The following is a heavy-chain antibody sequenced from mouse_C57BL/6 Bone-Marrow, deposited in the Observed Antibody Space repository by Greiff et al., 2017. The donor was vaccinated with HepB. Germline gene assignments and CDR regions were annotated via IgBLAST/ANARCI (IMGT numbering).Heavy chain of an antibody. D-gene: IGHD1-1*01. CDR2: IYPRSGNT. V-gene: IGHV1-81*01. CDR3: ARGTTVVAPFAY. CDR1: GYTFTSYG. J-gene: IGHJ3*01. Sequence: QVHVKQSGAELARPGASVKLSCKASGYTFTSYGISWVQQRTGQGLEWIGEIYPRSGNTYYNEKFKGKATLTADNSSSTAYMELRSLTSEDSAVYFCARGTTVVAPFAYWGQGTLVTVSA.